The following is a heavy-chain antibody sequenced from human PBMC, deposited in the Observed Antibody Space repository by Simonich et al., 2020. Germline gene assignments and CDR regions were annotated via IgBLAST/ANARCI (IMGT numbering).Heavy chain of an antibody. CDR1: GYTFTGYY. Sequence: QVQLVQSGAEVKKPGASVKVSCKSSGYTFTGYYMHWVRQAPGQGLEWMVWINPNSGGTNYEQKLQGRVTMTRDTSISTAYMELSRLRSDDTAVYYCARNGLVGILKAFDIWGQGTMVTVSS. D-gene: IGHD2-21*01. CDR3: ARNGLVGILKAFDI. CDR2: INPNSGGT. J-gene: IGHJ3*02. V-gene: IGHV1-2*02.